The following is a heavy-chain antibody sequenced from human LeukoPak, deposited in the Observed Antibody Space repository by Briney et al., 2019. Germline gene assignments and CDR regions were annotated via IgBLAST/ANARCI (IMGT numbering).Heavy chain of an antibody. CDR2: MNPNSGNT. CDR1: GYTFTSYD. D-gene: IGHD2-8*01. J-gene: IGHJ6*02. V-gene: IGHV1-8*01. Sequence: ASVKVSCKASGYTFTSYDINWVRQATGQGLEWMGWMNPNSGNTGYAQKFQGRVTMTRNTSISTAYMELSSLRSEDTAVYYCARGMVSLESYYYYYGMDVWGQGTTVTVSS. CDR3: ARGMVSLESYYYYYGMDV.